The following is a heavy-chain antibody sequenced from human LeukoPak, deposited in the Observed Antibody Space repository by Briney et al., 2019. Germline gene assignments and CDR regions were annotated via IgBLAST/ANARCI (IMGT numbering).Heavy chain of an antibody. J-gene: IGHJ4*02. Sequence: GGSLRLSCAASGFTFSSYGMHWVRQAPGKGLEWVAVIWYDGSNKYYADSVKGRFTISRDNSKNKLYLQMNSLRAEDTAVYYCARDGGTMIVVVMDYWGQGTLVTVSS. CDR2: IWYDGSNK. V-gene: IGHV3-33*01. D-gene: IGHD3-22*01. CDR3: ARDGGTMIVVVMDY. CDR1: GFTFSSYG.